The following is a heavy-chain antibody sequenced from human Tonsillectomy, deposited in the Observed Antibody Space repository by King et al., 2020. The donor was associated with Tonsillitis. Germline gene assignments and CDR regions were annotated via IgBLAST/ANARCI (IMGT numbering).Heavy chain of an antibody. J-gene: IGHJ4*02. CDR3: ASGAAVACFPLDY. D-gene: IGHD6-19*01. V-gene: IGHV3-30-3*01. Sequence: HWVRQAPGKGLEWVAVISYDGSNKYYADSVKGRFTISRDNSKNTLYLQMNSLRAEDTGVYYCASGAAVACFPLDYWGQGTLVTVSS. CDR2: ISYDGSNK.